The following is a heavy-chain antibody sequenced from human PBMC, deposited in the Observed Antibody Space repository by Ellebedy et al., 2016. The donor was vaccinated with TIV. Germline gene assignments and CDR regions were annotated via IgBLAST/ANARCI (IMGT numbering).Heavy chain of an antibody. Sequence: GGSLRLXXAASGFTFDDYAMHWVRQAPGKGLEWVSGISWNSGRIDYADSVKGRFTISRDNAKNSLYLQMNSLRAEDTALYYCAKDSTDKGGLLAFDYWGQGTLVTVSS. CDR1: GFTFDDYA. CDR3: AKDSTDKGGLLAFDY. D-gene: IGHD1-26*01. J-gene: IGHJ4*02. CDR2: ISWNSGRI. V-gene: IGHV3-9*01.